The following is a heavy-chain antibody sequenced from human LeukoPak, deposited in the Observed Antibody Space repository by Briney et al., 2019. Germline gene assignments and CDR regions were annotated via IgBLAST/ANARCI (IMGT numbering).Heavy chain of an antibody. V-gene: IGHV4-34*01. Sequence: SETLSLTCAVYGGSFSGYYWSWIRQPPGKGLEWIGEINHSGSTNYNPSLKSRVTISVDTSKNQFSLKLSSVTAADTAVYYCAREVEVVAAVSYYYYMDVWGKGTTVTISS. D-gene: IGHD2-15*01. CDR3: AREVEVVAAVSYYYYMDV. CDR1: GGSFSGYY. CDR2: INHSGST. J-gene: IGHJ6*03.